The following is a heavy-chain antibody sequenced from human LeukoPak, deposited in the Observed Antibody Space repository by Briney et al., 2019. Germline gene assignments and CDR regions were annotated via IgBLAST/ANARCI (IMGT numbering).Heavy chain of an antibody. V-gene: IGHV4-39*01. J-gene: IGHJ6*03. CDR3: VRHESFYYYYTDV. CDR2: IYYSDSGRT. CDR1: SGSISSGDYS. Sequence: PSETLSLTCSVSSGSISSGDYSWGWIRQPSGKGLEWIGGIYYSDSGRTYYNPFLESRVSISVDTSKNQFSLKLSSVTGADTALYYCVRHESFYYYYTDVWGKGTTVTVSS.